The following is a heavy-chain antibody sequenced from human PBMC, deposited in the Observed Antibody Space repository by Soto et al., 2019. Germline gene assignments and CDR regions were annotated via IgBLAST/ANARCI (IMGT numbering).Heavy chain of an antibody. CDR3: ATSGSGWYLY. CDR2: LNPNSGDT. D-gene: IGHD6-19*01. V-gene: IGHV1-8*01. Sequence: QVQLVQSGAEVKKPGASVKVSCKASGYTFSSYDINWVRQATGQGLEWMGWLNPNSGDTGYAQKIQGRVTLTRNTSINPAYIELSSLTSDDTAVYYCATSGSGWYLYWGQGTLVSVSS. J-gene: IGHJ4*02. CDR1: GYTFSSYD.